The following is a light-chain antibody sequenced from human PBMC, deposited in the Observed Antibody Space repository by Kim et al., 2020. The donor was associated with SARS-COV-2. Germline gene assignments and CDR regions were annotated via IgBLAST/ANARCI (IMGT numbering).Light chain of an antibody. CDR2: GAS. J-gene: IGKJ4*01. V-gene: IGKV3-15*01. CDR1: QSGSNN. CDR3: LQYNNWPPLT. Sequence: AGERATLSCWASQSGSNNLAWYQQKPGQAPRLLIDGASTRATGIPARFSGSGSGTEFTLTISSLQSEDFAVYYCLQYNNWPPLTFGGGTKVDIK.